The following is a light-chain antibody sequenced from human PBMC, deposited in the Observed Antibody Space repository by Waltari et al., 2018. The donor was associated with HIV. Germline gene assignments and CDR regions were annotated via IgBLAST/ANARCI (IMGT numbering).Light chain of an antibody. Sequence: SFELTQPPSVSVSPGQTASIACSGASLGNTYSSWYQQRPGQSPVLVIYQTTKRPSGIPERISGSRSGNTATLTISGTQDVDEADYYCQAWDSSTGWVFGGGTKLTVL. CDR3: QAWDSSTGWV. V-gene: IGLV3-1*01. CDR1: SLGNTY. CDR2: QTT. J-gene: IGLJ3*02.